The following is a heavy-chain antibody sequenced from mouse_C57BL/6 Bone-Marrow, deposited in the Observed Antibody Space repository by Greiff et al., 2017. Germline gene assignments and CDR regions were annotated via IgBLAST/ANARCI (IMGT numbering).Heavy chain of an antibody. CDR1: GYTFTDYY. J-gene: IGHJ4*01. Sequence: VKLMESGAELVRPGASVKLSCKASGYTFTDYYINWVKQRPGQGLEWIARIYPGSGNTYYNEKFKGKATLTAEKSSSTAYMQLSSLTSEDSAVYFCARGLGRGYAMDYWGQGTSVTVSS. V-gene: IGHV1-76*01. D-gene: IGHD4-1*01. CDR2: IYPGSGNT. CDR3: ARGLGRGYAMDY.